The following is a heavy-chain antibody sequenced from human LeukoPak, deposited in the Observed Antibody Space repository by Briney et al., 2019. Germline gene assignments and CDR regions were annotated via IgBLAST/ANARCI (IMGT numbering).Heavy chain of an antibody. V-gene: IGHV4-39*01. CDR1: GGSSSSSSYY. Sequence: SETLSLTCNVSGGSSSSSSYYWGWIRQPPGKGLEWIGSIYYSGSTYYNPSLKSRVTISVDTSKNQFSLKLSSVTAADTAVYYCARYDTWNYYMDVWGKGTTVTVSS. D-gene: IGHD3-9*01. CDR3: ARYDTWNYYMDV. CDR2: IYYSGST. J-gene: IGHJ6*03.